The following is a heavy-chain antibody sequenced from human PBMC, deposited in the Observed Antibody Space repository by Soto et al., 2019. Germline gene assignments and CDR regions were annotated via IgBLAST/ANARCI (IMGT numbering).Heavy chain of an antibody. V-gene: IGHV1-18*01. Sequence: QVHLVQSGAEVKKPGASVQVSCKGSGYAFTTYGITWVRQAPGQGREWMGWISAHNGNTNYAQKLQGRATVTRDTPTSTAYTELRSLRSDDTAVYYGARGRYGDYWGQGALVTVSS. D-gene: IGHD1-1*01. CDR3: ARGRYGDY. CDR2: ISAHNGNT. J-gene: IGHJ4*02. CDR1: GYAFTTYG.